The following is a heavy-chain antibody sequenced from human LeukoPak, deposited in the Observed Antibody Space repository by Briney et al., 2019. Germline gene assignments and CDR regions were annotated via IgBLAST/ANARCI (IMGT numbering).Heavy chain of an antibody. V-gene: IGHV1-18*01. D-gene: IGHD3-10*01. Sequence: ASVKVSCKASGYTFTSYGISWVRQAPGQGLEWMGWISAYNGNTNYAQKLQGRVTMTTDTSTSTAYMELRSLRSDDTAVYYCAKDGSGSYYIPNYYGMDVWGQGTTVTVSS. CDR1: GYTFTSYG. CDR3: AKDGSGSYYIPNYYGMDV. J-gene: IGHJ6*02. CDR2: ISAYNGNT.